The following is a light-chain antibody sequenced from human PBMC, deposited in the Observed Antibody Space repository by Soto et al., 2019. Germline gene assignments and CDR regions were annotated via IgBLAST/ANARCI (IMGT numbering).Light chain of an antibody. J-gene: IGKJ4*01. CDR1: QSVSSSY. CDR3: QQYGSSPLT. Sequence: EIVMPQFPATLAVSPGERATLSCRASQSVSSSYLAWYQQKPGQAPRLLIYGASSRATGIPDRFSGSGSGTDFTLTISRLEPEDFAVYYCQQYGSSPLTFGGGTKVDI. CDR2: GAS. V-gene: IGKV3-20*01.